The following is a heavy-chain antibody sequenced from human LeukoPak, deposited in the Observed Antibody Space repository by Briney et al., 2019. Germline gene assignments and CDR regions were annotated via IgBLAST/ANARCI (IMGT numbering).Heavy chain of an antibody. CDR2: IISIGSTI. V-gene: IGHV3-48*03. CDR1: GFTFSSYE. D-gene: IGHD5-18*01. CDR3: RAGGYSYGLPDY. Sequence: AGSLRLSCAAPGFTFSSYEMKWDRRAPGRGREWVAYIISIGSTIYYADSVKGRFTISRDNAKNSLYLQMNSLRAEDTAVYYCRAGGYSYGLPDYWGQGTLVTVSS. J-gene: IGHJ4*02.